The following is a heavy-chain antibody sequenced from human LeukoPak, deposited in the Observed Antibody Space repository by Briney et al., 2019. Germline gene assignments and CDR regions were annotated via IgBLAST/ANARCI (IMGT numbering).Heavy chain of an antibody. CDR2: IYYSGST. Sequence: PSETLSLTCTVSGGSLSSYYWSWIRQPPGKGLEWIGYIYYSGSTNYNPSLKSRVTISVDTSKNQFSLKLSSVTAADTAVYYCARLGQDSSGYYYGAKVGFDYWGQGTLVTVSS. CDR1: GGSLSSYY. J-gene: IGHJ4*02. D-gene: IGHD3-22*01. V-gene: IGHV4-59*08. CDR3: ARLGQDSSGYYYGAKVGFDY.